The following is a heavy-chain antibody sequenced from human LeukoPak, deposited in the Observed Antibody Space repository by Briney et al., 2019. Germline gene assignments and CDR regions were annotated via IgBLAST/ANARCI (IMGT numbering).Heavy chain of an antibody. J-gene: IGHJ4*02. V-gene: IGHV1-46*01. CDR3: ARGRAETIFGVVISYYFDY. Sequence: ASVKVSCKASGYTFTSYYMHWVRQAPGQGLEWMGIINPSGGSTSYAQKFQGRVTITRNTSISTAYMELSSLRSEDTAVYYCARGRAETIFGVVISYYFDYWGQGTLVTVSS. CDR1: GYTFTSYY. D-gene: IGHD3-3*01. CDR2: INPSGGST.